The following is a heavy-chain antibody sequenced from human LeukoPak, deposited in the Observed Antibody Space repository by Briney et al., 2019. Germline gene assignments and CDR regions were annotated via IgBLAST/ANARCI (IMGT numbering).Heavy chain of an antibody. D-gene: IGHD6-13*01. V-gene: IGHV4-34*01. J-gene: IGHJ6*02. CDR3: ARTPALYSSSWYYYYYGMDV. Sequence: GSLRLSCATSGFTFSVYAMSWVRQAPGKGLEWIGETNHSGSTNYNPSLKSRVTISVDTSKNQFSLKLSSVTAADTAVYYCARTPALYSSSWYYYYYGMDVWGQGTTVTVSS. CDR2: TNHSGST. CDR1: GFTFSVYA.